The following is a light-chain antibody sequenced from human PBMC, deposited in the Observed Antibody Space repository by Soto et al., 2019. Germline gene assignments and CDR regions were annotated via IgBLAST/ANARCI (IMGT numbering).Light chain of an antibody. CDR2: DVD. CDR3: CSYAGSYTYV. Sequence: QSALTQPRSVSGSPGQSVTISCTGTSSDVGGYNYVSWYQQHPGNAPKLMIYDVDKRPSGVPDHFSGSKSGNTASLTISGLQAGDEADYYCCSYAGSYTYVFGPGTKLTVL. V-gene: IGLV2-11*01. CDR1: SSDVGGYNY. J-gene: IGLJ1*01.